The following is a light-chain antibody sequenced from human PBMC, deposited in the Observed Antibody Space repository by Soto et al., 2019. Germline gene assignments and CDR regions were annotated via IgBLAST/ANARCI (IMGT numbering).Light chain of an antibody. CDR1: QSVSSTY. Sequence: EIVLTQSPGTLSLSPGDRATLSCRASQSVSSTYLAWYQQKPGQGPRLITYAGSSRATGIPDRFSGSGSGTDFTLSISRLEPEDFAVYYCQQYVTSLTFGGGTKVEIK. V-gene: IGKV3-20*01. J-gene: IGKJ4*01. CDR3: QQYVTSLT. CDR2: AGS.